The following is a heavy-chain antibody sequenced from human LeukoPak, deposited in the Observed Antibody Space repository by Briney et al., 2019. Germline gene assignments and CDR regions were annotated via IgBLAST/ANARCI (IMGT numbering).Heavy chain of an antibody. CDR3: AKDKSEYDFWSGYSPIDY. V-gene: IGHV3-30*02. D-gene: IGHD3-3*01. CDR2: IRYDGSNK. J-gene: IGHJ4*02. Sequence: GGSLRLSCAASGFTFSSYGMHWVRQAPGKGLEWVAFIRYDGSNKYYADSVKGRFTISRDNSKNTLYLQMNSLRAEGTAVYYCAKDKSEYDFWSGYSPIDYWGQGTLVTVSS. CDR1: GFTFSSYG.